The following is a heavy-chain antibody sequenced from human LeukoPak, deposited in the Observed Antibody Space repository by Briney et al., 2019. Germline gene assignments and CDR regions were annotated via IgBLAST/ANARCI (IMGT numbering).Heavy chain of an antibody. CDR2: ISYDGSNK. V-gene: IGHV3-30*04. CDR1: GFTFSSYA. Sequence: GGSLRLSCAASGFTFSSYAMHWVRQAPGKGLEWVAVISYDGSNKYYADSVKGRFTISRDNSKNALYLQMNSLRAEDTAVYYCAKDEEDRIAAAKDYWGQGTLVTVSS. CDR3: AKDEEDRIAAAKDY. J-gene: IGHJ4*02. D-gene: IGHD6-13*01.